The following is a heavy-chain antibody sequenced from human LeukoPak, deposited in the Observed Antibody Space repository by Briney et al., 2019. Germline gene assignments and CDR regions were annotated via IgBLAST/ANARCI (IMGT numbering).Heavy chain of an antibody. CDR3: ARGRTILPFDY. CDR2: IYYSGST. V-gene: IGHV4-39*07. D-gene: IGHD3-3*01. Sequence: SETLSLTCTVSGGSISSSSYYWGWIRQPPGKGLEWIGSIYYSGSTYYNPSLKSRVTISVDTSKNQFSLKLSSVTAADTAVYYCARGRTILPFDYWGQGTLVTVSS. J-gene: IGHJ4*02. CDR1: GGSISSSSYY.